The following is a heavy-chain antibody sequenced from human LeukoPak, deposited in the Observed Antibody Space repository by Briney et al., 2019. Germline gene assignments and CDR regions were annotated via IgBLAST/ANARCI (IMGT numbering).Heavy chain of an antibody. D-gene: IGHD1-7*01. CDR1: GYTFSDNY. V-gene: IGHV1-2*02. CDR3: VRDGLNWDYDY. Sequence: ASVKVSCKTSGYTFSDNYIHRVRQAPGQGLEWVGWISPTDGVTRSAQIFQGRVALTRDTSIRTAYMELTRLRSDDTAVYYCVRDGLNWDYDYWGPGTLVAVSS. J-gene: IGHJ4*02. CDR2: ISPTDGVT.